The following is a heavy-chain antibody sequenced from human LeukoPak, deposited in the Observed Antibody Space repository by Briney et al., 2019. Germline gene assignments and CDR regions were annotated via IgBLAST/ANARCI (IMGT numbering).Heavy chain of an antibody. J-gene: IGHJ4*02. Sequence: PSETLSLTCDVSSGSIGNYYWTWIRQPPGRGLEWIGYFYYGGSTNYNPSLKSRVTISVDKSKNQFSLRLSSVTDADTAMYYCASRYHSGSYGFDYWGQGILVTVSS. CDR1: SGSIGNYY. V-gene: IGHV4-59*01. CDR3: ASRYHSGSYGFDY. CDR2: FYYGGST. D-gene: IGHD3-10*01.